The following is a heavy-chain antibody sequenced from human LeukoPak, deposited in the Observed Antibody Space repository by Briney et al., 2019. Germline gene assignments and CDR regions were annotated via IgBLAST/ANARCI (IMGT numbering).Heavy chain of an antibody. Sequence: GGSLRLSCAASGFIFNNYGMHWVRQAPGKGLEWVADISYDGSNKNYADSVKGRFTISRDSSKNTLYLQMNSLRVEDTAVYYCAKDWAPYCGGDCYFNYWGQGTLDTVSS. CDR2: ISYDGSNK. J-gene: IGHJ4*02. CDR3: AKDWAPYCGGDCYFNY. D-gene: IGHD2-21*02. V-gene: IGHV3-30*18. CDR1: GFIFNNYG.